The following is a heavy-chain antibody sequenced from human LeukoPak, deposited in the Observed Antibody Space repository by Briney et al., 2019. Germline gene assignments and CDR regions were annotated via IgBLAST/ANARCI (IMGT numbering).Heavy chain of an antibody. V-gene: IGHV4-39*01. D-gene: IGHD3-22*01. CDR3: ARQSGITMIVVIIGDAFDI. CDR2: ISYSGST. J-gene: IGHJ3*02. Sequence: SETLSLTCTVSGGSISSSSYYWGWIRQPPGKGLEWIGSISYSGSTYYNPSLKSRVTISVDTSKNQFSLKLSSVTAADTAVYYCARQSGITMIVVIIGDAFDIWGKGTTVTISS. CDR1: GGSISSSSYY.